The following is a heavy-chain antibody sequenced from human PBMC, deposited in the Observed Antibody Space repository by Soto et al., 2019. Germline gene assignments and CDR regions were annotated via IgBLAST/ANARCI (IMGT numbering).Heavy chain of an antibody. J-gene: IGHJ2*01. D-gene: IGHD5-12*01. CDR1: GFSLSTSGVG. V-gene: IGHV2-5*02. Sequence: QITLKESGPTLVKPTQTLTLTCTFSGFSLSTSGVGVGWIRQPPGKALEWLALIYWDDDKRYSPSLKSRLTITKDTSKNLVVLTMTNMDPVDTATYYCAHRPGSSGDGYNDWYFDLWGRGTLVTVSS. CDR2: IYWDDDK. CDR3: AHRPGSSGDGYNDWYFDL.